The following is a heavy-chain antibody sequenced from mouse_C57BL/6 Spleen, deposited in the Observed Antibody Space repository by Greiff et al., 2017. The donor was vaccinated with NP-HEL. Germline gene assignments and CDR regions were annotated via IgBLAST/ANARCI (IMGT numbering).Heavy chain of an antibody. J-gene: IGHJ3*01. V-gene: IGHV1-42*01. CDR2: INPSTGGT. CDR3: ARSGLYYGNSWFAY. D-gene: IGHD2-1*01. Sequence: EVKLMESGPELVKPGASVKISCKASGYSFTGYYMNWVKQSPEKSLEWIGEINPSTGGTTYNQKFKAKATLTVDKSSSTAYMQLKSLTSEDSAVYYCARSGLYYGNSWFAYWGQGTLVTVSA. CDR1: GYSFTGYY.